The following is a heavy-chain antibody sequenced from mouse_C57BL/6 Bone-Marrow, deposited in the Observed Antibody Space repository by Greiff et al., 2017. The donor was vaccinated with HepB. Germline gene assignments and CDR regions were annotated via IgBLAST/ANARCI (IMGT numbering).Heavy chain of an antibody. D-gene: IGHD4-1*01. CDR3: TRGATGTNFDY. J-gene: IGHJ2*01. CDR2: ISSGGDYI. CDR1: GFTFSSYA. Sequence: EVKLMESGEGLVKPGGSLKLSCAASGFTFSSYAMSWVRQTPEKRLEWVAYISSGGDYIYYAETVKGRFTISRDNARNTLYLQMSSLKSEDTAMYYCTRGATGTNFDYWGQGTTLTVSS. V-gene: IGHV5-9-1*02.